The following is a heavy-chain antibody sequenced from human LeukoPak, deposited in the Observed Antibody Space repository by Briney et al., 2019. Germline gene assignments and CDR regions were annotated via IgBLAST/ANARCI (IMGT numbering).Heavy chain of an antibody. J-gene: IGHJ6*03. D-gene: IGHD1-7*01. CDR2: IIPIFGTA. Sequence: GASVKVSCKASGGTFSSYAISWVRQAPGQGLEWMGGIIPIFGTANYAQKFQGRVTITTDESTSTAYMELSSLRSEDTAVYYCARGELQPRDYYYYYYMDVWGKGTTVTVSS. CDR3: ARGELQPRDYYYYYYMDV. CDR1: GGTFSSYA. V-gene: IGHV1-69*05.